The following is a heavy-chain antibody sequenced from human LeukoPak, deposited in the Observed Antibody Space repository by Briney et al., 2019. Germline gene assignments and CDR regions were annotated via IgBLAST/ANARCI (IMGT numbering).Heavy chain of an antibody. CDR1: GFTFSGSA. CDR3: TRLRAENAADFYYYGMGV. V-gene: IGHV3-73*01. D-gene: IGHD6-25*01. CDR2: IRIKADNYAT. J-gene: IGHJ6*02. Sequence: GGSLRLSCAASGFTFSGSAMHWVRQAPGKGLEWVGRIRIKADNYATAYAASVIGQFTISRDDSKNTAYLQMNSLKTEDAAVYYCTRLRAENAADFYYYGMGVWGQGTTVSVSS.